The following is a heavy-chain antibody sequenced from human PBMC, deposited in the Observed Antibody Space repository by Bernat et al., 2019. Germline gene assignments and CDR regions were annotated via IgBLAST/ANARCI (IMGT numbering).Heavy chain of an antibody. Sequence: EVQLVESGGGLVQPGGSLRLSCAASGFTFSTYPMNWVRQAPGKGLEWVSNIRDTGRAMYYADSVKGRFTISRDNANTSLFLQMNSLRAEDTAVYYCVRDDKFAFDVWGQGTVVTVSS. V-gene: IGHV3-48*01. J-gene: IGHJ3*01. CDR2: IRDTGRAM. CDR1: GFTFSTYP. CDR3: VRDDKFAFDV.